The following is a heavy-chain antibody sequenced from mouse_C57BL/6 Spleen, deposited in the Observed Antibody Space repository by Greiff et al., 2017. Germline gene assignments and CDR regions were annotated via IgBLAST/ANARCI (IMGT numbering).Heavy chain of an antibody. CDR2: ISSGGDYI. CDR3: TNIYYDYLFAY. V-gene: IGHV5-9-1*02. J-gene: IGHJ3*01. D-gene: IGHD2-4*01. Sequence: EVQLVESGEGLVKPGGSLKLSCAASGFTFRSYAMSWVRQTPEKRLEWVAYISSGGDYIYYADSVKGRFTISRDNARNTLYLQMSSLKSEDTAMYYCTNIYYDYLFAYGGQGTLVTVSA. CDR1: GFTFRSYA.